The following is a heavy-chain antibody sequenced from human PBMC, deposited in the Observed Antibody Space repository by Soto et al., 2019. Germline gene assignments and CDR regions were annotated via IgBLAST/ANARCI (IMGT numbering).Heavy chain of an antibody. J-gene: IGHJ6*03. CDR1: GFTFSGYW. Sequence: GGSLRLSCAASGFTFSGYWMTWVRQAPGKGLEWVANIKQDGSEKYNVDSVKGQFTMSRDNAKNSLYLQMNSLRAEDTAVYYCARHGDYVSMDVWGKGTTVTVSS. D-gene: IGHD4-17*01. V-gene: IGHV3-7*01. CDR2: IKQDGSEK. CDR3: ARHGDYVSMDV.